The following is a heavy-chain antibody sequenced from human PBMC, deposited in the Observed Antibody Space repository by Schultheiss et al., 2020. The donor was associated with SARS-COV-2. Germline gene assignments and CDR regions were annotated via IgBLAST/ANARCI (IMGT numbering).Heavy chain of an antibody. Sequence: GGSLRLSCAASGFTFDDYAMHWVRQAPGKGLEWVSGISWNSGSIGYADSVKGRFTISRDNSKNTLYLQMSSLRSEDTAVYYCARGSGWYEYFDLWGRGTLVTVSS. D-gene: IGHD6-19*01. CDR3: ARGSGWYEYFDL. V-gene: IGHV3-9*01. J-gene: IGHJ2*01. CDR1: GFTFDDYA. CDR2: ISWNSGSI.